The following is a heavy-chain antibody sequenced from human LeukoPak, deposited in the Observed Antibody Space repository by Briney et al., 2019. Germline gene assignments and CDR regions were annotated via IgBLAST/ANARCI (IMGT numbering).Heavy chain of an antibody. V-gene: IGHV1-69*05. D-gene: IGHD2-2*01. Sequence: SVKVSCKASGGTFSSYAISWVRQAPGQGLEWMGGIIPIFGTANYAQKFQGRVTITTGESTSTAYMELSSLRSEDTAVYYCASGRDIVVVPAAMGYFQHWGQGTLVTVSS. CDR3: ASGRDIVVVPAAMGYFQH. CDR1: GGTFSSYA. CDR2: IIPIFGTA. J-gene: IGHJ1*01.